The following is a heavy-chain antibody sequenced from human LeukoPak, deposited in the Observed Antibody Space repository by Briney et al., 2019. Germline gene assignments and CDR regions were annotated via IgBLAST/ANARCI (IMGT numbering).Heavy chain of an antibody. D-gene: IGHD2-15*01. CDR3: ARASPATVSFDI. V-gene: IGHV4-30-4*08. CDR1: GGSISSGDYY. J-gene: IGHJ3*02. Sequence: PSETLSLTCTVSGGSISSGDYYWRWIRQPPGKGLEWIGYIYYSGTTYYNPSLRSRTSISPDTSKNHFSLRLTSVTAADTAVYYCARASPATVSFDIWGQGTVVTVSS. CDR2: IYYSGTT.